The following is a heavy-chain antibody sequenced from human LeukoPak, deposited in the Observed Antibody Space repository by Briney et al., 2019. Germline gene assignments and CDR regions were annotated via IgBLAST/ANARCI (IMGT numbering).Heavy chain of an antibody. CDR2: ISRSHNYI. V-gene: IGHV3-21*01. D-gene: IGHD3-22*01. CDR1: GFSFITYS. Sequence: PGGSLRLSCAASGFSFITYSMNWVRQAPGKGLEWVSFISRSHNYIYYVDSVKGRFTISRDNAKNSLFLQMNSLRAEDTAMYYCATDFTTTGVNWGQGTLVTVSS. J-gene: IGHJ4*02. CDR3: ATDFTTTGVN.